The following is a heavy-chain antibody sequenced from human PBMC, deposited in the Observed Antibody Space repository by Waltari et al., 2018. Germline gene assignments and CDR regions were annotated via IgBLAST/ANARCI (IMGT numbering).Heavy chain of an antibody. CDR3: ARDPTSSGYEPYFDY. D-gene: IGHD3-22*01. J-gene: IGHJ4*02. CDR1: GYSISSGYY. CDR2: IYHSGST. V-gene: IGHV4-38-2*02. Sequence: QVQLQESGPGLVKPSETLSLTCAVSGYSISSGYYWGWIRQPPGKGLEWIGSIYHSGSTYDNPSLKSRVTISVDTSKNQFSLKLSSVTAADTAVYYCARDPTSSGYEPYFDYWGQGTLVTVSS.